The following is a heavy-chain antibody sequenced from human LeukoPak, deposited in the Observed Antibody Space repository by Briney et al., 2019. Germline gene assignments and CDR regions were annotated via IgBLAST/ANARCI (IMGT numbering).Heavy chain of an antibody. D-gene: IGHD3-10*01. Sequence: ASVKVSCKASGYTFTSYDINWVRQATGQGLEWMGWMNPNSGNTGYAQKFQGRVTITRNTSISTAYMELSSLRSEDTAVYYCATGYYSSGSYSDYWGQGTLVTVSS. J-gene: IGHJ4*02. CDR2: MNPNSGNT. V-gene: IGHV1-8*03. CDR3: ATGYYSSGSYSDY. CDR1: GYTFTSYD.